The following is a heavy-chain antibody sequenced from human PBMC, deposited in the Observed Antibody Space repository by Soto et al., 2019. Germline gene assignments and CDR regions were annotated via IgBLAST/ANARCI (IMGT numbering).Heavy chain of an antibody. D-gene: IGHD2-2*01. V-gene: IGHV3-33*01. CDR2: IWYDGSNK. J-gene: IGHJ6*02. CDR1: GFTFSSYG. CDR3: ARDSSPRDIVVVPAATYDYYGMDV. Sequence: GWSLRLSCAASGFTFSSYGMHWVRQCPGKGLEWVAVIWYDGSNKYYADSVKGRFTISSDNSKNTLYLQMNSLRAEDTAVYYCARDSSPRDIVVVPAATYDYYGMDVWGQGT.